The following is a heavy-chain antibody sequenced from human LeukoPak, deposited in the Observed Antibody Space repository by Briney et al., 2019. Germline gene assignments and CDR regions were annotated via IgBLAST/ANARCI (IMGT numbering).Heavy chain of an antibody. CDR3: ARGGVLWFGELRPLNFDY. D-gene: IGHD3-10*01. Sequence: SVKVSCKASGGTFSSYAISWVRQAPGQGLEWMGGIIPIFGTANYAQKFQGRVTITADESTSTAHMELSSLRSEDTAVYYCARGGVLWFGELRPLNFDYWGQGTLVTVSS. CDR1: GGTFSSYA. J-gene: IGHJ4*02. CDR2: IIPIFGTA. V-gene: IGHV1-69*13.